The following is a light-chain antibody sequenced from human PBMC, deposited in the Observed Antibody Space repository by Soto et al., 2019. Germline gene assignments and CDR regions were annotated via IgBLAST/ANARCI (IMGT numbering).Light chain of an antibody. CDR2: GAS. V-gene: IGKV3-20*01. CDR3: QQYGGSPLT. CDR1: QSVPTNY. Sequence: EIVLTQSPGTLSLSPGDTATLSCRASQSVPTNYLAWYQQKPGQAPSLLIYGASRRATGIPDRFSGSGSGTDFTLTIRLEPEDFAVYYCQQYGGSPLTFGGGTNVEI. J-gene: IGKJ4*01.